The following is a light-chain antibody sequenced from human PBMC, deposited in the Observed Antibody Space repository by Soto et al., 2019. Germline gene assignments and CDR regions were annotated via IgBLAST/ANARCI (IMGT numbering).Light chain of an antibody. V-gene: IGKV3-15*01. Sequence: EIVMTQSPATQSASPGERATLSCTASQSVSSNLAWYQQKPGQAPRLLIYGASTRATGIPARFSGSGSGTEFTLTISSLESEDFAVYYCQEYNNWPPMNTFGQGAKLEIK. CDR2: GAS. CDR3: QEYNNWPPMNT. J-gene: IGKJ2*01. CDR1: QSVSSN.